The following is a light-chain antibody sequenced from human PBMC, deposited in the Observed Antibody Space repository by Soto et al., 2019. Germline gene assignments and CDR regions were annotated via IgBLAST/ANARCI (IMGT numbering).Light chain of an antibody. V-gene: IGLV2-11*01. Sequence: QSALTQPRSVSGSPGQSVTISCTGTSSDVGAYIYVSWYQQHPGKAPKVMIYDVTKRPSGVPDRFSGSKSGNTASLTISGLQSEDEADYYYCSYAGSLYVFGTGTKVTVL. CDR3: CSYAGSLYV. CDR1: SSDVGAYIY. J-gene: IGLJ1*01. CDR2: DVT.